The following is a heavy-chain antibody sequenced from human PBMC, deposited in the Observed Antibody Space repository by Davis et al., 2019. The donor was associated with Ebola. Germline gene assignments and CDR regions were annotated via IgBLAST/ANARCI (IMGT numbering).Heavy chain of an antibody. CDR3: ATTSGWYS. Sequence: PGGSLRFSCTVSGGSISSYYWSWIRQPAGKGLEWIGRIYTSGSTNYNPSLKSRVTMSVDTSKNQFSLKLSSVTAADTAVYYCATTSGWYSWGQGTLVTVSS. V-gene: IGHV4-4*07. J-gene: IGHJ4*02. CDR1: GGSISSYY. D-gene: IGHD6-19*01. CDR2: IYTSGST.